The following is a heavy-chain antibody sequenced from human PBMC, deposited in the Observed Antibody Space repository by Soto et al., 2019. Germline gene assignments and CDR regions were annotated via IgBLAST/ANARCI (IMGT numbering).Heavy chain of an antibody. CDR3: ARQYCSGGGADCHTRSAYWLDS. V-gene: IGHV5-51*01. J-gene: IGHJ5*01. D-gene: IGHD2-15*01. Sequence: GESLKISCEGSGYPFTNFWIAWVRQMPGKGLEWMGITYPGKSDTRYSPSFQGQVTISADRSISTAYLQWSSLKAADAATYYCARQYCSGGGADCHTRSAYWLDSWGQGTLVTVSS. CDR1: GYPFTNFW. CDR2: TYPGKSDT.